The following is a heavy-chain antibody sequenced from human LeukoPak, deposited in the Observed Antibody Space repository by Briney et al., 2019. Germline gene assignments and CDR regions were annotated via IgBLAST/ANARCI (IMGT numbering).Heavy chain of an antibody. Sequence: TVPLTCAVSRYSISRGYHWGWIRPPPGKGLEWIGSIHHSGSTYYNSSLKSRVTISVDTSKNQFSLKVSSVTAADTAVYYCARVNWNPDYWGQGTLVTVSS. CDR3: ARVNWNPDY. CDR2: IHHSGST. J-gene: IGHJ4*02. D-gene: IGHD1-1*01. CDR1: RYSISRGYH. V-gene: IGHV4-38-2*01.